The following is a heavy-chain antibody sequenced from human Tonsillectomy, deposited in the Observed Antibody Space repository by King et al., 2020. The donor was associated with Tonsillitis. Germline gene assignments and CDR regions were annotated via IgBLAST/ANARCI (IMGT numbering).Heavy chain of an antibody. Sequence: QVQLQESGPGLVKPSETLSLTCTVSGGSISSYYWSWIRQPPGKGLEWIGNFYYSGSTNYNPSLKSRVTISVDTSKNQFSLELSSVTAADTAVYYCARHLRLLPSPFEYWGQGTLVTVSS. CDR1: GGSISSYY. D-gene: IGHD2/OR15-2a*01. J-gene: IGHJ4*02. V-gene: IGHV4-59*08. CDR2: FYYSGST. CDR3: ARHLRLLPSPFEY.